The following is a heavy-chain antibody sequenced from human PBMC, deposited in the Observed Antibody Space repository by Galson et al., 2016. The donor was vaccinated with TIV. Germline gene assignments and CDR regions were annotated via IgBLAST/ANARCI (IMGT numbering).Heavy chain of an antibody. J-gene: IGHJ3*01. D-gene: IGHD3-3*01. Sequence: SCAASGFAFDVYAMYWVRQAPGKGLEWVSGISWSSDSIGYADTVKGRFTITRDHGKNSLYLHMNSLGEEYTAFYYCAKSDTIFGVGIGYDAFDVWGQGTLVTVSS. V-gene: IGHV3-9*01. CDR2: ISWSSDSI. CDR3: AKSDTIFGVGIGYDAFDV. CDR1: GFAFDVYA.